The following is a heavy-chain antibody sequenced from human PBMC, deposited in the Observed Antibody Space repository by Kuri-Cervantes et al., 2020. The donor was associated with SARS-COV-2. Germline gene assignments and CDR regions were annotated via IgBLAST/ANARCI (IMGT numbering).Heavy chain of an antibody. CDR3: ARDLLGITFGGVIVDAFDI. CDR1: GGSISSYY. D-gene: IGHD3-16*02. CDR2: IYTSGST. V-gene: IGHV4-4*07. Sequence: SETLSLTCTVSGGSISSYYWSWIRQPAGKGLEWIGRIYTSGSTNYNPSLKSRVTMSVDTSKNQFSLKLSSVTAADTAVYYCARDLLGITFGGVIVDAFDIWGQGTMVTVSS. J-gene: IGHJ3*02.